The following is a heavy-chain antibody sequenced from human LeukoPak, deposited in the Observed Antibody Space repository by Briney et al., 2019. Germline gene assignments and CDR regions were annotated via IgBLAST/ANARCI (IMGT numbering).Heavy chain of an antibody. Sequence: PSETLSLTCTVSGGSISSYYWSWIRQPPGKGLEWIGYIYYSGSTNYNPSLKSRVTISVDTSKNQFSLKLSSVTAADTAVYYCARGRPPWPRDYWGQGTLVTVSS. CDR3: ARGRPPWPRDY. CDR2: IYYSGST. CDR1: GGSISSYY. J-gene: IGHJ4*02. V-gene: IGHV4-59*01.